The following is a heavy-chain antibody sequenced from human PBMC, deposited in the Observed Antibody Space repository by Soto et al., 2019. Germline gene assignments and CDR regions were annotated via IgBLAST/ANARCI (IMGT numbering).Heavy chain of an antibody. Sequence: QVQLVQSGAEVKKPGSSVKVSCKASGGTFSSYAISWVRQAPGQGLEWMGGIIPIFGTANYAQKFQGRVTITADESTSTAHMELSSLRSEDTAVYYCARPRYSYQPVTYGMDVWGQGTTVTVSS. CDR3: ARPRYSYQPVTYGMDV. J-gene: IGHJ6*02. D-gene: IGHD5-18*01. V-gene: IGHV1-69*01. CDR1: GGTFSSYA. CDR2: IIPIFGTA.